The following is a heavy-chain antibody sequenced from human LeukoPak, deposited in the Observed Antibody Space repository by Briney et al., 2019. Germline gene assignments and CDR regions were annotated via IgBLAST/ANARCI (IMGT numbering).Heavy chain of an antibody. J-gene: IGHJ3*02. CDR3: AAVSYLAFDI. D-gene: IGHD2-21*01. CDR2: IKQDGDEK. Sequence: PSETLSLTCTVSGGSISSYYWSWVRRAPGKGLEWVANIKQDGDEKYYVDSVKGRFTISRDNAKNSAYLQINSLRVEDTAVYYCAAVSYLAFDIWDQGTMVTVSS. CDR1: GGSISSYY. V-gene: IGHV3-7*01.